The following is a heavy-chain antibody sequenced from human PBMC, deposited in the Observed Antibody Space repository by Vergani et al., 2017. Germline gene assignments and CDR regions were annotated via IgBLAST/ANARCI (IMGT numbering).Heavy chain of an antibody. CDR2: IIPIFGTA. D-gene: IGHD5-18*01. CDR1: GGTFSSYA. V-gene: IGHV1-69*01. CDR3: ARAGYSYGYHYCYYMDV. Sequence: QVQLVQSGAEVKKPGSSVKVSCKASGGTFSSYAISWVRQAPGQGLEWMGGIIPIFGTANYAQKFQGRVTITADESTSTAYMELSSLRSEDTAVYYCARAGYSYGYHYCYYMDVWGKGTTVTVSS. J-gene: IGHJ6*03.